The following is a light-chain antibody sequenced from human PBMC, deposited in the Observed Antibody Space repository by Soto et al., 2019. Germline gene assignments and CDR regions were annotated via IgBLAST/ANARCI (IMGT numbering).Light chain of an antibody. CDR2: YAS. V-gene: IGKV3-15*01. CDR3: LQANSFPLT. J-gene: IGKJ4*01. CDR1: QSVTNT. Sequence: IVMTQSPATLSVSPGERVTISCRASQSVTNTLAWYQHKPGQAPRLLISYASRGATGIPSRFSGSGSGTDFTLTISSLQPEDFATYYCLQANSFPLTFGGGTKVDIK.